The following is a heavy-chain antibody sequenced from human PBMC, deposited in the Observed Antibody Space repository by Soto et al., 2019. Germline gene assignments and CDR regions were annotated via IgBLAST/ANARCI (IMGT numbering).Heavy chain of an antibody. CDR3: ARGGFHHGFDV. CDR1: GFTFSSYA. J-gene: IGHJ3*01. CDR2: IGGSGGST. V-gene: IGHV3-23*01. Sequence: SGFTFSSYAMSWVRQAPGKGLEWVSAIGGSGGSTYYADSVRGRFTVSRDNAKNTVFLQMNSLRTEDTAVYYCARGGFHHGFDVWGQGTMVTVSS. D-gene: IGHD2-15*01.